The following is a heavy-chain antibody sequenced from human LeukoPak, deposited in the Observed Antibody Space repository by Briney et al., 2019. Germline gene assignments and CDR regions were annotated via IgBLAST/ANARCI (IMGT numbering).Heavy chain of an antibody. Sequence: SQALSLTCAISRDSVSSKSAAWNWTRQSPSRGLEWLGRTYYRSKWYSQNAVSVKSRITINPDTSKNQFSLQLNSVTPEDTAVYYCARAGGYFDLWGRGILVTVSS. D-gene: IGHD3-10*01. CDR2: TYYRSKWYS. J-gene: IGHJ2*01. V-gene: IGHV6-1*01. CDR3: ARAGGYFDL. CDR1: RDSVSSKSAA.